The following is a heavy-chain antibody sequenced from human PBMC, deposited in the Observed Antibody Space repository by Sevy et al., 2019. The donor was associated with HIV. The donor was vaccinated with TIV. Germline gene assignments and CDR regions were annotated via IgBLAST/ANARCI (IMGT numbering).Heavy chain of an antibody. J-gene: IGHJ4*02. V-gene: IGHV4-30-2*01. CDR3: VRDGGTVTTPGYFDY. D-gene: IGHD4-17*01. Sequence: SETLSLTCTVSGGSISSGAYSWNWIRQPPGKGLEWIGYISHTGSTYYNPSLKSRFTVSVDRSKNQFSLKMTSVTAADTAVYYCVRDGGTVTTPGYFDYWGQGTLVTVSS. CDR2: ISHTGST. CDR1: GGSISSGAYS.